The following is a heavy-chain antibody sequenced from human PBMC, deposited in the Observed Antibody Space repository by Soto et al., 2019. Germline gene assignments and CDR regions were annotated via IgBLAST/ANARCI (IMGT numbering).Heavy chain of an antibody. D-gene: IGHD3-22*01. CDR1: GGSISSSQHY. CDR3: ARQTIVAVMRLDS. J-gene: IGHJ4*02. Sequence: QLQLQESGPGLVKPSETLSLTCTVSGGSISSSQHYWGWIRQPPGKGLEWIGSIYYSGKTYQNPSLKSRVTISVDRSKNQFSLKLTSVTAADTAVYFCARQTIVAVMRLDSWGQGTLVTVSS. V-gene: IGHV4-39*01. CDR2: IYYSGKT.